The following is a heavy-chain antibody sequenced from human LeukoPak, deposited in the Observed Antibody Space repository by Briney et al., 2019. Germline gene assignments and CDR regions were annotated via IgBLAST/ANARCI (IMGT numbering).Heavy chain of an antibody. CDR1: GFTFSDFY. D-gene: IGHD3-10*01. J-gene: IGHJ5*02. Sequence: GSLRLSCTASGFTFSDFYMSWIRQAPGKGLEWVSYIGSSGYTTYYAGSVRGRFTVSRDNVKKSLYLEMNSLRSEDTALYYCAGRVRGYGSGSYSFFDLWGKGTLVTVST. V-gene: IGHV3-11*01. CDR2: IGSSGYTT. CDR3: AGRVRGYGSGSYSFFDL.